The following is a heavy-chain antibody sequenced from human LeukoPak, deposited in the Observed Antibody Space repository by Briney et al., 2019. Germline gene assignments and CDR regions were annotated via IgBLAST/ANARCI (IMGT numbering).Heavy chain of an antibody. J-gene: IGHJ4*02. CDR1: GFTFRSYW. V-gene: IGHV3-74*01. CDR3: AREYSSSRYFDP. CDR2: ISSVGSST. Sequence: GRCLRLSYAASGFTFRSYWIHWVRHSPGKGLVWVSRISSVGSSTHYADSVKGRFTISRDNAKSTLYLQMNSLRVEDTAVYYCAREYSSSRYFDPWGQGTLVTVSS. D-gene: IGHD6-6*01.